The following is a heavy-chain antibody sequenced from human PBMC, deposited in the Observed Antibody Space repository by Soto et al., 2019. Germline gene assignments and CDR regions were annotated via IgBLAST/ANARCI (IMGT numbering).Heavy chain of an antibody. CDR2: ISVSGGST. CDR1: GFTFSNYG. CDR3: AKRVRQLERAFDI. D-gene: IGHD1-1*01. V-gene: IGHV3-23*01. Sequence: PGGSLRLSCAASGFTFSNYGMGWVRQAPGKGLEWVSVISVSGGSTYYADSVKGRFTISSDNSKNTLYLQMNSLRAEDTAVYYCAKRVRQLERAFDIWGQGTMVTVSS. J-gene: IGHJ3*02.